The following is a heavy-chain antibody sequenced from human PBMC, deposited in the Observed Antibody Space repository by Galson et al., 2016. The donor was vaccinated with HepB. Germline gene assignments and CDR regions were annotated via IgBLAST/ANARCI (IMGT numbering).Heavy chain of an antibody. CDR3: ARDRAADGLAAIDF. V-gene: IGHV3-33*01. D-gene: IGHD5-24*01. CDR2: IWHDGSKE. J-gene: IGHJ4*02. CDR1: GFTLSAFA. Sequence: SLRLSCATSGFTLSAFAMHWVRQVPGKGLEWLTLIWHDGSKEYYTESVKGRFTISRDNANNIVYLQMDSLTDEDTAVYYCARDRAADGLAAIDFWGQGTLVTVSS.